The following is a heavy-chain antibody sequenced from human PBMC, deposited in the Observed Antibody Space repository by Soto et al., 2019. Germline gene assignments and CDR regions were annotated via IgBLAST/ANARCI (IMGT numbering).Heavy chain of an antibody. D-gene: IGHD2-21*02. V-gene: IGHV1-69*01. CDR1: GATFSTTG. CDR3: ARASPVICGGDPCYRLDSSFDS. Sequence: QVQLVQSGAEVRKPGSSLRVSCKSSGATFSTTGISWVRQAPGQGLEWMGGIIPLFGTPKYARKFQGRVSITADESTNPVYMELNSLRPDDAAVYYCARASPVICGGDPCYRLDSSFDSWGQGSLVTVSS. J-gene: IGHJ5*01. CDR2: IIPLFGTP.